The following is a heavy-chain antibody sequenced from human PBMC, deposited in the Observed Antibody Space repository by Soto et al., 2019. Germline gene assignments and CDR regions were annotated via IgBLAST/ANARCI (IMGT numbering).Heavy chain of an antibody. Sequence: QVQLVQSGAEVKKPGSSVKVSCKASGGTFSSYAISWVRQAPGQGLEWMGGIIPIFGTANYAQKFQGRVTSTADESTSKAYMELSSLRSEDTAVYYCARESRSYEEYYYYYYGMDVWGQGTTVTVSS. D-gene: IGHD5-12*01. J-gene: IGHJ6*02. CDR2: IIPIFGTA. V-gene: IGHV1-69*01. CDR1: GGTFSSYA. CDR3: ARESRSYEEYYYYYYGMDV.